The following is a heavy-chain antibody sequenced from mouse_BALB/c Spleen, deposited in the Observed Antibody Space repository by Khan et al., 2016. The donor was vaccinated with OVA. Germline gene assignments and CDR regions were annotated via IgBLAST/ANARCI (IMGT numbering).Heavy chain of an antibody. CDR3: TRSYDSYYFDY. CDR2: IYPGNSDT. CDR1: GYSFTSYW. J-gene: IGHJ2*01. V-gene: IGHV1-5*01. D-gene: IGHD2-4*01. Sequence: VQLQQSGTVLARPGASVKMSCKASGYSFTSYWMHWVKQRPGQGLEWIGAIYPGNSDTRYNQKFKGKAKLTAVTSATTAYMELSSLTNEDAAVYYWTRSYDSYYFDYWGQGTTLTVSS.